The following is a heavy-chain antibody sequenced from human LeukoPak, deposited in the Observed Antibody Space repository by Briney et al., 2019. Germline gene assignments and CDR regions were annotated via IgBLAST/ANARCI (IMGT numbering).Heavy chain of an antibody. J-gene: IGHJ4*02. CDR1: GFTFSSYW. Sequence: GGSLRLSCAASGFTFSSYWMSWVRQAPVKGLEWVANIKQDGSEKYYVDSVKGRFTISRDNAKNSLYLQMNSLRAEDTAVYYCARDGTRYGSACFDYWGQGTLVTVSS. D-gene: IGHD3-10*01. V-gene: IGHV3-7*01. CDR2: IKQDGSEK. CDR3: ARDGTRYGSACFDY.